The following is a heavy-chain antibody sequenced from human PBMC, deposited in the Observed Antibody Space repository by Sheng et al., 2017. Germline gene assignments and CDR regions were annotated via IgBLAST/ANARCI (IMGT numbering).Heavy chain of an antibody. CDR3: ARGVGSGYDFNFDL. Sequence: QVQLQQWGAGLLKPSETLSLTCAVYGGSFSGYYWSWIRQPPGKGLEWIGEINHSGSTNYNPSLKSRVTISVDTSKNQFSLKLSSVTAADTAVYYCARGVGSGYDFNFDLWGRGTLVTVSS. D-gene: IGHD5-12*01. V-gene: IGHV4-34*01. CDR1: GGSFSGYY. CDR2: INHSGST. J-gene: IGHJ2*01.